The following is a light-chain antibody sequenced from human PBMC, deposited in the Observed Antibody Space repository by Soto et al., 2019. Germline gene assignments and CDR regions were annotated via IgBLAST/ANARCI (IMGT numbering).Light chain of an antibody. Sequence: AIRMTQSPSSISASTGDRVTITCRASQGISSFLDWYQQKPGKAPKLLIYAAATLQRGAPSRFSASGSGTDITLTISRLQSQDFVTYFCQQYLSYPYTFGQGTKLQI. CDR2: AAA. J-gene: IGKJ2*01. CDR3: QQYLSYPYT. CDR1: QGISSF. V-gene: IGKV1-8*01.